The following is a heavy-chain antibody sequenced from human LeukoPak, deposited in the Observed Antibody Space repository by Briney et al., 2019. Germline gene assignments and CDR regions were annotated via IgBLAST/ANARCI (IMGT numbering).Heavy chain of an antibody. CDR3: AKDIHYDSSGCFDY. Sequence: GGSLRLSCEASGFTFDDYAMHWVRQPPGKGLEWVSGISWNSGSIGYADSVKGRFTISRDNAKNSLYLQMNSLRAEDTALYYCAKDIHYDSSGCFDYWGQGTPVTVSS. V-gene: IGHV3-9*01. D-gene: IGHD3-22*01. CDR2: ISWNSGSI. J-gene: IGHJ4*02. CDR1: GFTFDDYA.